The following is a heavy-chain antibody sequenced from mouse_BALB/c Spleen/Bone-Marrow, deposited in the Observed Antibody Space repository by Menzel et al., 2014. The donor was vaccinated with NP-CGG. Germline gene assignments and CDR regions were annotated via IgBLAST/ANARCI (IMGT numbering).Heavy chain of an antibody. J-gene: IGHJ3*01. Sequence: VKLVESGAELARPGASVKMSCKASGYTFTSYTMHWVKQRPGQGLVWIGYINPSSGYTNYNQKFRDKATLTADKSSSTAYMQLSSLTSEDSAVYYCARESYGNWFAYWGQGTLVTVSA. V-gene: IGHV1-4*01. CDR2: INPSSGYT. D-gene: IGHD2-1*01. CDR3: ARESYGNWFAY. CDR1: GYTFTSYT.